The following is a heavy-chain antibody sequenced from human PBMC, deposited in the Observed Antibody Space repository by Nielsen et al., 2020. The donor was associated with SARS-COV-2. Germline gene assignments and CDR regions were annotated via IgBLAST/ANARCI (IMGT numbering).Heavy chain of an antibody. CDR2: INWNGGST. CDR1: GFTFDDYG. J-gene: IGHJ4*02. Sequence: GGSLRLSCAASGFTFDDYGMSWVRQAPGKELEWVSGINWNGGSTGYADSVKGRFTISRDNSKNTLYLQMNSLRAEDTAVYYCARVGHSSSWWGQGTLVTVSS. D-gene: IGHD6-13*01. CDR3: ARVGHSSSW. V-gene: IGHV3-20*04.